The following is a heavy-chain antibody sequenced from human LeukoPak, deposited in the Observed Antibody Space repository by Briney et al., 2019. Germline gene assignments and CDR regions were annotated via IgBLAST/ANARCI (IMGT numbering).Heavy chain of an antibody. J-gene: IGHJ4*02. CDR3: ARDRDDFWSVYPTYYFDY. V-gene: IGHV4-31*03. CDR1: GGSISSGGYY. D-gene: IGHD3-3*01. CDR2: IYYSGST. Sequence: SETLSLTCTVSGGSISSGGYYWSWIRQHPGKGLEWIGYIYYSGSTYYNPSLKSRVTISVDTSKNQFSLKLSSVTAADTAVYYCARDRDDFWSVYPTYYFDYWGQGTLVTVSS.